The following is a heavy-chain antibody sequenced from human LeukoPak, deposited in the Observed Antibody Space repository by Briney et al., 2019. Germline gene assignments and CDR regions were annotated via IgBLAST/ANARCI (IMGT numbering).Heavy chain of an antibody. Sequence: SVKVSCKASGGPFRAYAITWLRQAPGQGLEWIGGVIPFFNSPNYSQKFQGRVTFTTDESTRTDYMELTSLRSDDTAVYYCARSTTLVATGDYWGQGTLVSISS. CDR1: GGPFRAYA. CDR2: VIPFFNSP. J-gene: IGHJ4*02. V-gene: IGHV1-69*05. D-gene: IGHD5-12*01. CDR3: ARSTTLVATGDY.